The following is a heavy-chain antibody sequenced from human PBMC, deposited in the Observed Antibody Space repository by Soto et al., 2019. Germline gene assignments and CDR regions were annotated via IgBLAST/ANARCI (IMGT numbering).Heavy chain of an antibody. CDR2: FFWDDDK. CDR3: AHRYCSGGTCYIFDY. V-gene: IGHV2-5*02. J-gene: IGHJ4*02. D-gene: IGHD2-15*01. Sequence: QITLKESGPTLVKPTQTLTLTCTFSGFSLSTSGVGVGWIRQPPGKALEWLALFFWDDDKRYSPSLKSRLTITKDTSKNQVVLTMTNMDPVDTATYYCAHRYCSGGTCYIFDYWGQGILVSVSS. CDR1: GFSLSTSGVG.